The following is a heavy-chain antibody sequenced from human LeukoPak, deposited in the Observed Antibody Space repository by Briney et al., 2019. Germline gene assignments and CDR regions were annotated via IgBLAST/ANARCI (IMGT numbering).Heavy chain of an antibody. J-gene: IGHJ6*02. CDR1: GYTFTSYD. V-gene: IGHV1-8*01. CDR2: MNPNSGNT. D-gene: IGHD1-14*01. CDR3: ARDRVDRNCYYGMDV. Sequence: ASVKVSCKASGYTFTSYDINWVRQATGQGLEWMGWMNPNSGNTGYAQKFQGRVTMTRNTSISTAYMELSSLRSEDTAVYYCARDRVDRNCYYGMDVWGQGTTVTVSS.